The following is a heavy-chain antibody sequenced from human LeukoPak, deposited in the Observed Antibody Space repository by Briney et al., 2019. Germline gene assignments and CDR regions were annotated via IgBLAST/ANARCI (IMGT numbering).Heavy chain of an antibody. D-gene: IGHD5-18*01. CDR3: ARSYGWLIDY. CDR1: GFTFSTYW. V-gene: IGHV3-7*01. J-gene: IGHJ4*02. CDR2: IKQDGSEK. Sequence: GGSLSLSFAASGFTFSTYWMNWVRQAPGKGLEWVANIKQDGSEKYYVDSVKGRFIISRDNAKNSLYLQLNSLRAEDTAVYYCARSYGWLIDYWGQGTLVTVSS.